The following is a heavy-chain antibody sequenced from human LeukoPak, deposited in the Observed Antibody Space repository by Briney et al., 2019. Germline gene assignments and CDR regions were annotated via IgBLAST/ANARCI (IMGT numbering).Heavy chain of an antibody. CDR2: VNPPSGGT. CDR3: ARVYYYYDSSGILTLYFDY. J-gene: IGHJ4*02. Sequence: ASVTLSCKTSGYTFTSYYMHWVRQAPGQGLEWMGWVNPPSGGTNYAQKFQGRVTMTRDTSISTAYMELSRLRSDDTAVYYCARVYYYYDSSGILTLYFDYWGQGTLVTVSS. V-gene: IGHV1-2*02. CDR1: GYTFTSYY. D-gene: IGHD3-22*01.